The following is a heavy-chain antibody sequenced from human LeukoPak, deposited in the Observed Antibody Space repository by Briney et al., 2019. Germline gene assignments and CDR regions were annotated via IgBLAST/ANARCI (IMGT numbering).Heavy chain of an antibody. CDR1: GYTFTSFW. Sequence: GESLKISCKGSGYTFTSFWIAWVRQMPGKGLEWMGIIYAGDSETRYSPSFQGQVTISVDKSNSTAYLHWSSLTTSDTAMYFCARRDPFMGDALDFWGRGTMVTVAS. J-gene: IGHJ3*01. CDR2: IYAGDSET. CDR3: ARRDPFMGDALDF. D-gene: IGHD3-10*01. V-gene: IGHV5-51*01.